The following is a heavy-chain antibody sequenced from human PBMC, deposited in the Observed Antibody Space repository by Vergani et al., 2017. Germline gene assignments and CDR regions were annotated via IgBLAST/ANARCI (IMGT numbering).Heavy chain of an antibody. CDR2: IYSGGST. CDR1: GFTVSSNY. D-gene: IGHD3-10*01. J-gene: IGHJ4*02. Sequence: EVQLVESGGGLVQPGGSLRLSCAASGFTVSSNYMSWVRQAPGKGLEWVSVIYSGGSTYYADSVKGRFTISSDNFKNKLYLQMNSLRVEDTAVYYCAKERGSGTYYVDYWGQGTLVTVSS. V-gene: IGHV3-66*02. CDR3: AKERGSGTYYVDY.